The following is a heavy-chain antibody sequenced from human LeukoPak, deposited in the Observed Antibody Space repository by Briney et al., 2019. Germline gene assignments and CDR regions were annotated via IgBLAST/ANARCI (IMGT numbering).Heavy chain of an antibody. CDR3: ASDSITIFGVVIEGYYYMDV. CDR1: GFTFSSYA. J-gene: IGHJ6*03. Sequence: GGSLRLSCAASGFTFSSYAMSWVRQAPGKGLEWVSAISGSGGSTYYADSVKGRFTITRDNSKNTLYLQMNSLRAEDTAVYYCASDSITIFGVVIEGYYYMDVWGKGTTVTVSS. CDR2: ISGSGGST. V-gene: IGHV3-23*01. D-gene: IGHD3-3*01.